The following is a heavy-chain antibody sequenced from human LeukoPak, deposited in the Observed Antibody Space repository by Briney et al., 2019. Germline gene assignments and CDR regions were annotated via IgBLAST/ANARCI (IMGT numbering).Heavy chain of an antibody. Sequence: PSETLSLTCIVSGGSISSGGYSWSWIRQPPGKGLEWIGYIYHSGSTYYNPSLKSRVTISVDRSKNQFSLKLSSVTAADTAVYYCARVSLITPSAFDIWGQGTMVTVSS. D-gene: IGHD1-14*01. CDR3: ARVSLITPSAFDI. CDR2: IYHSGST. V-gene: IGHV4-30-2*01. CDR1: GGSISSGGYS. J-gene: IGHJ3*02.